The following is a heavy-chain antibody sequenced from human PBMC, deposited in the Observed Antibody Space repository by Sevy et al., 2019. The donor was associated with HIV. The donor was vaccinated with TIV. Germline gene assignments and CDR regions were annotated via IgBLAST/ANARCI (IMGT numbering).Heavy chain of an antibody. J-gene: IGHJ4*02. CDR1: GGSINSDSYY. D-gene: IGHD2-21*02. Sequence: SETLSLTCTVSGGSINSDSYYWGWIRQPPGKGLEWIGNIYYSGTTYSNPSLKIRVTISVDTSKNQFSLKLSSVTAADTAVYYCARFEYGDYVSHFEYWGQGTLVTVSS. V-gene: IGHV4-39*01. CDR3: ARFEYGDYVSHFEY. CDR2: IYYSGTT.